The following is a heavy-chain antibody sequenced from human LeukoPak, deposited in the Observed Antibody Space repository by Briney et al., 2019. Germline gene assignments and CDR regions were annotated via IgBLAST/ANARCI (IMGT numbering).Heavy chain of an antibody. CDR2: IYYRGST. J-gene: IGHJ5*02. Sequence: SESLSLTCTVSGGSISSSPYYWGWIRQPPGKGLEWIGTIYYRGSTYSDPSLNSRVTISLDTSKNQFSLRLRSVTAADTALYYCARHYLSDGILSTFDPWGQGTLVTVSS. CDR3: ARHYLSDGILSTFDP. D-gene: IGHD2-2*01. CDR1: GGSISSSPYY. V-gene: IGHV4-39*01.